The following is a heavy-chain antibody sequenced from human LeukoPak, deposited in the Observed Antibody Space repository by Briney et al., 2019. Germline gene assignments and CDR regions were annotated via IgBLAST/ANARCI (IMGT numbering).Heavy chain of an antibody. Sequence: GRSLRLSCAASGFTFSSYGMHWVRQAPGKGLEWVAVISYDGSNKYYADSVKGRFTISRDNAKNSLYLQMNSLRAEDTAVYYCARAIDYYGSGSLYIMDVWGQGTTVTVSS. CDR1: GFTFSSYG. V-gene: IGHV3-33*05. J-gene: IGHJ6*02. CDR2: ISYDGSNK. CDR3: ARAIDYYGSGSLYIMDV. D-gene: IGHD3-10*01.